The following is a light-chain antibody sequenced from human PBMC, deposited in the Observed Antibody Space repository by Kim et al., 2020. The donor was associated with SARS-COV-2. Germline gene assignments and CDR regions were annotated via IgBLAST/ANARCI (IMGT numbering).Light chain of an antibody. CDR1: QSLSSW. CDR3: QQYNSYLLT. J-gene: IGKJ4*01. V-gene: IGKV1-5*03. Sequence: DIQMTQSPSTLSASVGDRVTITCRASQSLSSWLALNQLKPEKAPKLLTYKPSSLESGVPSMFSGSGSGTEFTLTISSLQPDDFASYYCQQYNSYLLTFGGGTKVDIK. CDR2: KPS.